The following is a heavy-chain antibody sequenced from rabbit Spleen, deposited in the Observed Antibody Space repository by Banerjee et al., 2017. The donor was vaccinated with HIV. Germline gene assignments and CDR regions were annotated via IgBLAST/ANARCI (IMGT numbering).Heavy chain of an antibody. CDR3: ARDGAGGSYFAL. D-gene: IGHD8-1*01. J-gene: IGHJ4*01. CDR2: IYAGSSGST. Sequence: QSLEESGGGLVTPGGTLTLTCTASGFTISRYHICWVRQAPGKGLEWIACIYAGSSGSTYYASWAKGRFTISKTSSTTVTLQMTSLTAADTATYFCARDGAGGSYFALWGPGTLVTV. V-gene: IGHV1S40*01. CDR1: GFTISRYH.